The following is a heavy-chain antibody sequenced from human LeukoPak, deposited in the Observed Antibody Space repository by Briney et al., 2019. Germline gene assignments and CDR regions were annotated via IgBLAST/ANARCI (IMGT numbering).Heavy chain of an antibody. D-gene: IGHD6-13*01. J-gene: IGHJ4*02. CDR1: GFSLRDHY. CDR3: ITVFRVAAAVDH. V-gene: IGHV3-72*01. Sequence: GGSLRLSCAASGFSLRDHYMDWVRQAPGKGLEWVARTRDKAHSDTTEYAASVKGRFTISRDDSKNSLYLQMNSLKTEDTAVYYCITVFRVAAAVDHWGQGTLVTVSS. CDR2: TRDKAHSDTT.